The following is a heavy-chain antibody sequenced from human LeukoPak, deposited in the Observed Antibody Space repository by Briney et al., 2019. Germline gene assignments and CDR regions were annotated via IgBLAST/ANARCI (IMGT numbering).Heavy chain of an antibody. CDR3: AKHHHQGSYHDYYYGMDV. J-gene: IGHJ6*02. CDR2: ISLRGDST. D-gene: IGHD1-14*01. Sequence: PGGSLRLSCAASGFTFSSYAMSWVRQVPGKGLEWVSGISLRGDSTYYADSVKGRFTVSRDNSRNTLYLQMNSLRADDTALYYCAKHHHQGSYHDYYYGMDVWGQGTTVTVSS. CDR1: GFTFSSYA. V-gene: IGHV3-23*01.